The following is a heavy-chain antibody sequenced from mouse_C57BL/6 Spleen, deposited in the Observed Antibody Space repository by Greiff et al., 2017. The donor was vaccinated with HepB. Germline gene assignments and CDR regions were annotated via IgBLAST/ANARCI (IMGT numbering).Heavy chain of an antibody. D-gene: IGHD1-1*01. J-gene: IGHJ1*03. Sequence: QVQLQQPGAELVKPGASVKLSCKASGYTFTSYWMHWVKQRPGQGLEWIGMIHPNSGSTNYNEKFKSKATLTVDKSSSTAYMQLSSLTSEDSAVYYCAKVSSFTTVVDWYFDVWGTGTTVTVSS. CDR1: GYTFTSYW. V-gene: IGHV1-64*01. CDR3: AKVSSFTTVVDWYFDV. CDR2: IHPNSGST.